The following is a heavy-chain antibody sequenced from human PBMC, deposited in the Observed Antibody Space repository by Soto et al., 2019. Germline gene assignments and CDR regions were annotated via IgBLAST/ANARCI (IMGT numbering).Heavy chain of an antibody. CDR2: IYYTGRT. Sequence: QLQLQESGPGLVKPSETLSLTCTVSGDSIRSTTYYWGWIRQPPGKGLEWIGTIYYTGRTHYNPSIKGRVNISVDISTNQFSLNLSSVTAADTAVYYCATHNWNLDPWGQGTLVTVSS. CDR3: ATHNWNLDP. J-gene: IGHJ1*01. V-gene: IGHV4-39*01. D-gene: IGHD1-7*01. CDR1: GDSIRSTTYY.